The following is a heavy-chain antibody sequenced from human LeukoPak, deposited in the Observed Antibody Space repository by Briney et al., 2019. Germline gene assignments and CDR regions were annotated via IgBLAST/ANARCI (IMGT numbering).Heavy chain of an antibody. D-gene: IGHD2-8*01. J-gene: IGHJ6*02. CDR1: GGSFSGYY. Sequence: SETLSLTCAVYGGSFSGYYWSWIRQPPGKGLEWIGEINHSGSTNYNPSLKSRVTISVGTSKNQFSLKLSSVTAADTAVYYCARAPNAFYCTNGVCRTAYYYYGMDVWGQGTTVTVSS. CDR3: ARAPNAFYCTNGVCRTAYYYYGMDV. V-gene: IGHV4-34*01. CDR2: INHSGST.